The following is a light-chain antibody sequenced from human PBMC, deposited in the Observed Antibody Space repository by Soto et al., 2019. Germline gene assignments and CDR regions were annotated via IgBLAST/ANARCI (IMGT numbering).Light chain of an antibody. J-gene: IGKJ1*01. Sequence: IQLTQSPSSLSASVGDRVNITCRASQGISNHLAWYQQRPGKAPKLLIYPASTLQSGLPSRFSGSGSGTDFTLTIGSLQPEDFATYYCQQVSFYPLTFGQGTKVEIK. CDR1: QGISNH. CDR3: QQVSFYPLT. CDR2: PAS. V-gene: IGKV1-9*01.